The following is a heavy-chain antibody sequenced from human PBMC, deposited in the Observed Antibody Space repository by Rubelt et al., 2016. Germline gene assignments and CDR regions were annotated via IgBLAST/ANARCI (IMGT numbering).Heavy chain of an antibody. CDR2: INPNSGGT. Sequence: QVQLVQSGAEVKKPGASVKVSCKASGYTFTGYYMHWVRQAPGQGLEWMGWINPNSGGTNYAQEVRGRVTRTRETSTSTAYMGLSRLRSDDTAVYYCARYSAMAARRGNWFDPWGQGTLVTVSS. CDR3: ARYSAMAARRGNWFDP. V-gene: IGHV1-2*02. D-gene: IGHD6-6*01. J-gene: IGHJ5*02. CDR1: GYTFTGYY.